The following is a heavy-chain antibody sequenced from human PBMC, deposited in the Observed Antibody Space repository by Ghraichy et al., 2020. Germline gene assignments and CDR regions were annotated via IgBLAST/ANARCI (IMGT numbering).Heavy chain of an antibody. CDR1: GGSISSSSYY. V-gene: IGHV4-39*01. D-gene: IGHD1-26*01. Sequence: SETLSLTCTVSGGSISSSSYYWGWIRQPPGKGLEWIGSIYYSGSTYYNPSLKSRVTISVDPSKNQFSLKLSSVTAADTAVYYCARLVGEEWGWFDPWGQGTLVTVSS. CDR2: IYYSGST. J-gene: IGHJ5*02. CDR3: ARLVGEEWGWFDP.